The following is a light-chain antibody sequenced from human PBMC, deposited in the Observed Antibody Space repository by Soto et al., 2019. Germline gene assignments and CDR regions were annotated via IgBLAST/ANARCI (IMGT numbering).Light chain of an antibody. J-gene: IGKJ4*01. CDR3: HQRSNWPLLT. CDR1: QSVSSY. Sequence: EIVLTQSPATLSLSPGERATLSCRASQSVSSYLAWYQQKPGQAPRLLIYDASNRAAGIPARFSGSGSGTDFTLTISSLEPEDFAVYYCHQRSNWPLLTFGGGPKVELK. CDR2: DAS. V-gene: IGKV3-11*01.